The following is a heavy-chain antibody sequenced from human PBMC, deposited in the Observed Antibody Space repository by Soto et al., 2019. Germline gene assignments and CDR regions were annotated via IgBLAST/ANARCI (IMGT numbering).Heavy chain of an antibody. Sequence: EVQLVESGGGLVQPGGSLRLSCAASGFTFSSYSMNWVRQAPGKGLEWVSYISSSSSTIYYADSVKGRFTISRDNAKNSLYLQMNSLRDEDTAVYYRARDTLYYYGSGSFAPLYYFYGMDVWGQGTTFTVSS. CDR3: ARDTLYYYGSGSFAPLYYFYGMDV. V-gene: IGHV3-48*02. J-gene: IGHJ6*02. CDR1: GFTFSSYS. D-gene: IGHD3-10*01. CDR2: ISSSSSTI.